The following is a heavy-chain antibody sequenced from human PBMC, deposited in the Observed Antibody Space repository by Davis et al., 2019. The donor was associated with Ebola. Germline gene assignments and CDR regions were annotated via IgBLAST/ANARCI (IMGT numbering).Heavy chain of an antibody. V-gene: IGHV1-18*01. CDR3: ARDTAVYDFWSGYSHSYYYYGMDV. Sequence: ASVKVSCKASGYTFTSYAMHWVRQAPGQGLEWMGWISAYNGNTNYAQKLQGRVTMTTDTSTSTAYMELRSLRSDDTAVYYCARDTAVYDFWSGYSHSYYYYGMDVWGQGTTVTVSS. J-gene: IGHJ6*02. D-gene: IGHD3-3*01. CDR2: ISAYNGNT. CDR1: GYTFTSYA.